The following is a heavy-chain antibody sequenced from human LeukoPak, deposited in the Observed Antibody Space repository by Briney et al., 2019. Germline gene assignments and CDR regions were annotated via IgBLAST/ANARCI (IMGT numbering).Heavy chain of an antibody. Sequence: GGSLRLSCAASGFSFSSYAISWVRQAPGKGLEWVSGIGASGDSTYYIDSVKGRFTISRDNSKNTLYLQINSLRPEDTAVYYCAKDLHGTVPDYFDCWGQGNLVTVSS. V-gene: IGHV3-23*01. D-gene: IGHD1/OR15-1a*01. CDR2: IGASGDST. CDR1: GFSFSSYA. CDR3: AKDLHGTVPDYFDC. J-gene: IGHJ4*02.